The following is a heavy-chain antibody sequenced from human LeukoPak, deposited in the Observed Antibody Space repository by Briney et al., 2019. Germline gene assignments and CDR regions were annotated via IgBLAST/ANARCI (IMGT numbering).Heavy chain of an antibody. CDR3: ARYQCYSGGWGDFDY. V-gene: IGHV4-39*01. J-gene: IGHJ4*02. CDR2: IYYSGTT. D-gene: IGHD6-19*01. Sequence: SETLSLTCTVSGGSVTNNCHYWGWLRPPPGKGLEGIGTIYYSGTTYFKQSLKSQVTISVDTSKNRLSLNLSSVSAAYTAVYCCARYQCYSGGWGDFDYWGQGTLVTVSS. CDR1: GGSVTNNCHY.